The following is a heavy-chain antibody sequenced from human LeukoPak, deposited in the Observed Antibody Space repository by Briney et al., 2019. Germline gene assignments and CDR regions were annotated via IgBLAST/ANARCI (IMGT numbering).Heavy chain of an antibody. CDR1: GGSLSSYY. Sequence: SETLSLTRTVSGGSLSSYYWNWIRQPPGKGLEWIGYIYYSGSTNFNPSLKSRVTISVDTSKNHFSLKLSSVTAADTAVYYCAREREYCSGGSCRRWFDPWGQGTLVTVSS. CDR3: AREREYCSGGSCRRWFDP. D-gene: IGHD2-15*01. V-gene: IGHV4-59*01. J-gene: IGHJ5*02. CDR2: IYYSGST.